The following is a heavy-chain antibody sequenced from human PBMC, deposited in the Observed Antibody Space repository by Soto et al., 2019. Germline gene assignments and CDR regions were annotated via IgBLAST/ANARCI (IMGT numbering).Heavy chain of an antibody. J-gene: IGHJ6*02. CDR2: IIRIFGTA. D-gene: IGHD2-21*02. V-gene: IGHV1-69*01. CDR3: ARVAGGNFELGYYYYGMDV. CDR1: GGNVSSYA. Sequence: QVQLVQSGAEVKKPGSSVKVSCKASGGNVSSYAISGVRQAPGQGLEWMGGIIRIFGTANYAQKFQGRVTITADESTSTAYMELSSLRSEDTAVYYCARVAGGNFELGYYYYGMDVWGQGTTVTVSS.